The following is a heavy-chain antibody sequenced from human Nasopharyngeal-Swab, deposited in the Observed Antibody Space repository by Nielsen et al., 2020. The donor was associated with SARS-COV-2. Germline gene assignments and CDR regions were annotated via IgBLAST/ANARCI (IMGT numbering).Heavy chain of an antibody. Sequence: GESLKIACAASGFTFSSYGMHWVRQARGRGLEWVAVISYDGSNKYYADSVKGRFTISRDNSKNTLYLQMNSLGAEDTAVFYCAKDASVYGIPYYFDYWGQGTLVTVSS. V-gene: IGHV3-30*18. D-gene: IGHD2-8*01. CDR2: ISYDGSNK. CDR3: AKDASVYGIPYYFDY. CDR1: GFTFSSYG. J-gene: IGHJ4*02.